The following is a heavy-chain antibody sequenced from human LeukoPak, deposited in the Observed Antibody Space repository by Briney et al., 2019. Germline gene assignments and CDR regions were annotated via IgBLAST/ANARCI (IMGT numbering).Heavy chain of an antibody. Sequence: SETLSLTCTVSGGSISSYYWSWIRQPPGKGLEWIGYIYYSGSTNYNPSLKSRVTISVDTSKNQFSLKLSSVTAADTAVYYCARRRRSMVRGVIINSPFDYWGQGTLVTVSS. D-gene: IGHD3-10*01. V-gene: IGHV4-59*01. J-gene: IGHJ4*02. CDR2: IYYSGST. CDR1: GGSISSYY. CDR3: ARRRRSMVRGVIINSPFDY.